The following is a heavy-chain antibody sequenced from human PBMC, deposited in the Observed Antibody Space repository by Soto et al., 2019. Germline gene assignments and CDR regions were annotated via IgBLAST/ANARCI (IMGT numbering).Heavy chain of an antibody. J-gene: IGHJ3*02. CDR1: GFTFSNYA. D-gene: IGHD2-15*01. CDR3: ARRSPSWAFDI. CDR2: VSGSGSST. Sequence: EVQLLESGGGLVQPGGSLRLSCAVSGFTFSNYAMNWVRQAPGKGLEWVSVVSGSGSSTYYADSVKGRFTISRDNSKNPLYLQMNSLRVEDTAVYSCARRSPSWAFDIWGQGTMVTVSS. V-gene: IGHV3-23*01.